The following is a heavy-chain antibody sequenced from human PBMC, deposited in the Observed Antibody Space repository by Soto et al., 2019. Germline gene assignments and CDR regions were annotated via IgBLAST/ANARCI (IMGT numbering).Heavy chain of an antibody. CDR1: GFTFSSYS. CDR3: AKNGYEYSTSSPWFDP. D-gene: IGHD6-6*01. V-gene: IGHV3-23*01. CDR2: ISSSGDDT. Sequence: GGSLRLSCAASGFTFSSYSMNWVRQAPGKGLEWVSSISSSGDDTYYPDSVKGRFTISRDNSRNTLYLQMNSLRAEDTAIYFCAKNGYEYSTSSPWFDPWGQGTLVTVSS. J-gene: IGHJ5*02.